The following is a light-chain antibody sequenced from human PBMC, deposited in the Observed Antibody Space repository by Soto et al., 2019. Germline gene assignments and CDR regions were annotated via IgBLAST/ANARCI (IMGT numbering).Light chain of an antibody. Sequence: QFALTQPASVSGSPGQSITISCTGTSSDVGDYNYVSWYQQHPGKAPKLMIYDVSNRPSGVSNRFSGSKSGNTASLTISGLQAEDEADYYCCSYTSSSSYVFGTGTKLTVL. CDR1: SSDVGDYNY. CDR3: CSYTSSSSYV. V-gene: IGLV2-14*01. J-gene: IGLJ1*01. CDR2: DVS.